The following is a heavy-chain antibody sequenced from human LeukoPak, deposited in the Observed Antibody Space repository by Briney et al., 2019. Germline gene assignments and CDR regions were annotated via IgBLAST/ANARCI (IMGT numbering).Heavy chain of an antibody. CDR2: TDGSGAT. CDR1: GGSVRSDY. D-gene: IGHD6-13*01. V-gene: IGHV4-59*08. J-gene: IGHJ5*02. CDR3: VRHAPVTGTWYGFGP. Sequence: SVTLSLTCTVSGGSVRSDYWSWIRQSPGNGLEGMVYTDGSGATDYNPSLNSRATISVDASKNPFSLGLTSVTAADTGIYYCVRHAPVTGTWYGFGPWGQGTPVTVSS.